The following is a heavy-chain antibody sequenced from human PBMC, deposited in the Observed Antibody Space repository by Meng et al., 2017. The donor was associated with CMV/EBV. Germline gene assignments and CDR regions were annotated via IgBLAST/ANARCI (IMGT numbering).Heavy chain of an antibody. CDR2: MNPNSGNT. D-gene: IGHD3-3*01. Sequence: TFSNYDINWVRQATGQELEWMGWMNPNSGNTGYAQKFQGRATMTRNTSISTAYMELSSLRSEDTAVYYCAGGGSDYDFWSGYSYWFDPWGQGTLVTVSS. J-gene: IGHJ5*02. V-gene: IGHV1-8*01. CDR1: TFSNYD. CDR3: AGGGSDYDFWSGYSYWFDP.